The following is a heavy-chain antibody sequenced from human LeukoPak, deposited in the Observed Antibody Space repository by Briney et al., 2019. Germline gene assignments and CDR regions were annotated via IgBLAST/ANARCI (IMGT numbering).Heavy chain of an antibody. CDR1: GGSISSYY. Sequence: PSETLSLTCTVSGGSISSYYWSWIRQPPGKGLEWIGYIYYSGSTNYNPSLKSRVTISVDTSKNQFPLKLSSVTAADTAVYYCAVEYSSSSDAFDIWGQGTMVTVSS. CDR2: IYYSGST. J-gene: IGHJ3*02. CDR3: AVEYSSSSDAFDI. V-gene: IGHV4-59*08. D-gene: IGHD6-6*01.